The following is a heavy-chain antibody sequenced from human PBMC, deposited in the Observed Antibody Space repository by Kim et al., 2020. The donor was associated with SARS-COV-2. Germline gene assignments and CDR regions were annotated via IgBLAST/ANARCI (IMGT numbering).Heavy chain of an antibody. CDR3: AREGAPWAFDI. V-gene: IGHV3-7*05. J-gene: IGHJ3*02. D-gene: IGHD1-26*01. Sequence: GGSLRLSCEASEFSLSSYWLDWCRQAPGKGREGVGNIKQEGRAIYYVDSVRVRFTISSDNAKNSLFLQMNSLRAEDTAVYYCAREGAPWAFDIWGEGTMVTGSS. CDR2: IKQEGRAI. CDR1: EFSLSSYW.